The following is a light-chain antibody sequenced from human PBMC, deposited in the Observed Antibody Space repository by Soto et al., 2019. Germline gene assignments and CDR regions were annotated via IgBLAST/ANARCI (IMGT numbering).Light chain of an antibody. CDR2: DAS. J-gene: IGKJ5*01. Sequence: DIVMTQSPATLSVSPGGRATLSCRASQSVTTYLAWYQQKPGQAPRLLIYDASDRATGIPARFSGSGSGTDFTLTISSLEPEDFAVYYCQQRSNWPPSITFGQGTRLEIK. CDR1: QSVTTY. CDR3: QQRSNWPPSIT. V-gene: IGKV3-11*01.